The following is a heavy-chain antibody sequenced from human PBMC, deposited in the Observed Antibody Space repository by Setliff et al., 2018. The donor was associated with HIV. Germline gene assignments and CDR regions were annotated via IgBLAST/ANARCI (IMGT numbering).Heavy chain of an antibody. CDR3: ARLAMRGVIGDPNWFDP. CDR1: GDSISRFS. V-gene: IGHV4-4*08. CDR2: IYTSGST. D-gene: IGHD3-16*02. Sequence: SETLSLTCNVSGDSISRFSWSWIRQPPGKGLEWIGHIYTSGSTNYNSSLKSRLTISVDTPKNQVSLKLTSVTAADTGVYYCARLAMRGVIGDPNWFDPWGQGTLVTVSS. J-gene: IGHJ5*02.